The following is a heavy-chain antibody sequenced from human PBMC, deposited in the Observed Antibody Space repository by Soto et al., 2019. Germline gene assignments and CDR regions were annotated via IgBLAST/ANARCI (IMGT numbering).Heavy chain of an antibody. CDR3: ARGLHIVATLIDY. CDR2: INHSGST. CDR1: GGSFSGYY. V-gene: IGHV4-34*01. Sequence: QVQLQQWGAGLLKPSETLSLTCAVYGGSFSGYYWSWIRQPPGKGLEWIGEINHSGSTNYNPSLKSRVTISVDTSKNQFSLKLSSVTAADTAVYYCARGLHIVATLIDYWGQGTLVTVSS. D-gene: IGHD5-12*01. J-gene: IGHJ4*02.